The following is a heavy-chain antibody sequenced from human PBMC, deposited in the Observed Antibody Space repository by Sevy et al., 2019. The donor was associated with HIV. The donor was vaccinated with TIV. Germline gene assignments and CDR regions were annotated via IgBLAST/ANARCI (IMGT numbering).Heavy chain of an antibody. CDR1: GGSFSGYY. D-gene: IGHD3-10*01. CDR3: ARAAITMVRGVKSYYGMDV. Sequence: ETLSLTCAVYGGSFSGYYWSWIRQPPGKGLEWIGEINHSGSTNYNPSLKSRVTISVDTSKNQFSLKLSSVTAADTAVYYCARAAITMVRGVKSYYGMDVWGQGTRVTVS. CDR2: INHSGST. J-gene: IGHJ6*02. V-gene: IGHV4-34*01.